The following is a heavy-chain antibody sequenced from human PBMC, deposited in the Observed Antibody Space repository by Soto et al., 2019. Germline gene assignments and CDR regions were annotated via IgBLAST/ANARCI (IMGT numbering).Heavy chain of an antibody. V-gene: IGHV1-3*01. CDR3: ARSIAVVTAADY. CDR2: INAGNGNT. J-gene: IGHJ4*02. Sequence: QVQLEQSGAEVKKPGASVKVSFKASGYSFTSYDMHWVREAPGQRIEWMGWINAGNGNTKYSEKFQGRVTITRDTSASTAYMELSSLRSEDTAVYYCARSIAVVTAADYWGQGTLVTVSS. D-gene: IGHD2-21*02. CDR1: GYSFTSYD.